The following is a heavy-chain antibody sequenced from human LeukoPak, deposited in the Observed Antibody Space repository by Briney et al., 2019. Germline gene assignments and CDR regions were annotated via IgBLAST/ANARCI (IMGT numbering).Heavy chain of an antibody. J-gene: IGHJ5*02. CDR3: ARDPPYCSGGSCYSQGSDP. D-gene: IGHD2-15*01. CDR1: GFTFSSYA. V-gene: IGHV3-30-3*01. Sequence: GGSLRLSCAASGFTFSSYAMHWVRKAPGKGLEWVAVISYDGSNKYYGDSVKGRFTISRDNSKNTLYLQMNSLRAEDAAVYYCARDPPYCSGGSCYSQGSDPWGQGTLVTVSS. CDR2: ISYDGSNK.